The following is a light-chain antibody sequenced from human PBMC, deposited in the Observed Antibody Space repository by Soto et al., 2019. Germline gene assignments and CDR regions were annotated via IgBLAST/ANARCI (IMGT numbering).Light chain of an antibody. CDR3: QQRSSWT. Sequence: EIVLTQSPATLSLSPGERATLSCRASQSVSSFLGWYQQKPGQAPRLLIYDASNRAPGIPARFSGSGSGTHFALTISSLEPEDFAVYYCQQRSSWTFGQGTKVEIK. V-gene: IGKV3-11*01. CDR2: DAS. J-gene: IGKJ1*01. CDR1: QSVSSF.